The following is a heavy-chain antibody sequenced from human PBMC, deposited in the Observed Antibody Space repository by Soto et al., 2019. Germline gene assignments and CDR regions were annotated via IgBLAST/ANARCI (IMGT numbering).Heavy chain of an antibody. CDR3: ARDPAPIGWYDF. Sequence: GGSLRLSCAASGFTFSGYWIHWVRQAPGKGLVWVSRINSDGTSAVYADSVKGRFTISRDNAKSTLYLQMDSLRAEDTAVYYCARDPAPIGWYDFWGQGTLVTVSS. CDR2: INSDGTSA. J-gene: IGHJ5*01. V-gene: IGHV3-74*01. CDR1: GFTFSGYW.